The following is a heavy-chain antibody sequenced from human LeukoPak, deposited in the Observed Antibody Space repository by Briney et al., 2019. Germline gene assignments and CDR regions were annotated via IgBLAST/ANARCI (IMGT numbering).Heavy chain of an antibody. CDR1: GLTFSDDH. CDR3: ARDLLLWFGELSPLRY. D-gene: IGHD3-10*01. CDR2: ISPGSHSI. V-gene: IGHV3-11*01. Sequence: GGSLRLSCVASGLTFSDDHVSWIRQAPGKGLEWVSYISPGSHSIYYVDSVKGRFTISRDNAKNSLYLQMNSLRAEDTAVYYCARDLLLWFGELSPLRYWGQGTLVTVSS. J-gene: IGHJ4*02.